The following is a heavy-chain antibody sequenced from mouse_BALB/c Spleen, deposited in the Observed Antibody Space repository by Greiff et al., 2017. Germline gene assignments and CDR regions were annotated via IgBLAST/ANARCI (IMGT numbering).Heavy chain of an antibody. D-gene: IGHD1-2*01. CDR1: GYSITSGYY. CDR2: ISYDGSN. V-gene: IGHV3-6*02. Sequence: EVKLQESGPGLVKPSQSLSLTCSVTGYSITSGYYWNWIRQFPGNKLEWMGYISYDGSNNYNPSLKNRISITRDTSKNQFFLKLNSVTTEDTATYYCAKGEVTTAPFDYWGQGTTLTVSS. CDR3: AKGEVTTAPFDY. J-gene: IGHJ2*01.